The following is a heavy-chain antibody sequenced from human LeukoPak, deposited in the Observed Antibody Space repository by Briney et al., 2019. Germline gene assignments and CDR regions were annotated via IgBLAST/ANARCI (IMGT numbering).Heavy chain of an antibody. CDR3: ARGARYYYDSKEDAFDI. D-gene: IGHD3-22*01. V-gene: IGHV3-13*01. CDR1: GFTFSSYD. CDR2: IGTAGDT. Sequence: GGSLRLSCAASGFTFSSYDMHWVRQATGKGLEWVSAIGTAGDTYYPGSVKGRFTISRENAENSLYLQMNSLRAGDTAVYYCARGARYYYDSKEDAFDIWGQGTMVTVSS. J-gene: IGHJ3*02.